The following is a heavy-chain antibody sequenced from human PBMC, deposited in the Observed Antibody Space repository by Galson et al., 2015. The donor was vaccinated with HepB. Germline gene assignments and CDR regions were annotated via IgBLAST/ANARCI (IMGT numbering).Heavy chain of an antibody. D-gene: IGHD1-26*01. CDR2: IIPIFGSA. V-gene: IGHV1-69*06. CDR1: GDTFKSYA. Sequence: SVKVSCKASGDTFKSYAISWVRQAPGQGLEWLGGIIPIFGSANYALRFQGRVTITADRATTSAYMELSRLTSEDTAVYYCTREVDGSYFDYWGQGALVTVSS. CDR3: TREVDGSYFDY. J-gene: IGHJ4*02.